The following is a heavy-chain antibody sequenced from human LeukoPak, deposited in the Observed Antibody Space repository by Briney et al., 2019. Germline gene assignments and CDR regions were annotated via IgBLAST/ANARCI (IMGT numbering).Heavy chain of an antibody. V-gene: IGHV1-18*01. CDR1: GYTFTSYG. J-gene: IGHJ3*02. CDR2: ISAYNGNT. CDR3: ARAPPKSYDFWSGSQDAFDI. Sequence: ASVKVSCKASGYTFTSYGISWVRQAPGQGLEWMGWISAYNGNTNYAQKLQGRVTMTTDTSTSTAHMELRSLRSDDTAVYYCARAPPKSYDFWSGSQDAFDIWGQGTMVTVSS. D-gene: IGHD3-3*01.